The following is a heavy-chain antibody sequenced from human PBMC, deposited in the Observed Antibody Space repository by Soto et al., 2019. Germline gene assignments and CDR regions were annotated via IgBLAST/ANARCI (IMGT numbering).Heavy chain of an antibody. CDR3: ARIHPTVDHYYHLAV. V-gene: IGHV4-59*01. D-gene: IGHD4-17*01. CDR1: GGSISSYY. Sequence: SETLSLTCTVSGGSISSYYWSWIRQPPGKGLEWIGYIYYSGSTNYNPSLKSRVTISVDTSKNQFSLKLSSVTAADTAVYYCARIHPTVDHYYHLAVRAQRTTVTVSS. CDR2: IYYSGST. J-gene: IGHJ6*03.